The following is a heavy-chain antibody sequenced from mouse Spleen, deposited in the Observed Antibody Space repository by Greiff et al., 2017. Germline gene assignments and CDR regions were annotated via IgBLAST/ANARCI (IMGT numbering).Heavy chain of an antibody. J-gene: IGHJ3*01. V-gene: IGHV5-17*01. CDR3: ARPRGYGNYVWFAY. Sequence: EVMLVESGGGLVKPGGSLKLSCAASGFTFSDYGMHWVRQAPEKGLEWVAYISSGSSTIYYADTVKGRFTISRDNAKNTLFLQMTSLRSEDTAMYYCARPRGYGNYVWFAYWGQGTLVTVSA. CDR1: GFTFSDYG. D-gene: IGHD2-10*02. CDR2: ISSGSSTI.